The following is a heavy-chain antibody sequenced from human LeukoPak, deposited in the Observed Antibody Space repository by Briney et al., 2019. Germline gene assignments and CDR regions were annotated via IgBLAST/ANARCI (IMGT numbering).Heavy chain of an antibody. CDR3: ANQNYYGSGSYPDS. J-gene: IGHJ4*02. CDR2: ISGSGGST. Sequence: PGGSLRLSCTASGFTFSSYAMSWVRQAPGKGLEWVSAISGSGGSTYYADSVKGRFTISRDNSKNTLYLQMNSLRAEDTAVYYCANQNYYGSGSYPDSWGQGALVTVSS. V-gene: IGHV3-23*01. D-gene: IGHD3-10*01. CDR1: GFTFSSYA.